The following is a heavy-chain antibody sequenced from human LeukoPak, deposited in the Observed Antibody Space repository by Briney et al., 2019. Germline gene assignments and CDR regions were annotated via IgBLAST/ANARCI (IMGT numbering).Heavy chain of an antibody. CDR1: GFTFSSYW. V-gene: IGHV3-7*01. J-gene: IGHJ4*02. CDR2: INQDGSDK. Sequence: GGSLRLSCAASGFTFSSYWMTWVRQAPGKGLEWVANINQDGSDKQYVDSVKGRFTISRDNAKHSLYLQMNSLRVEDTGVYYCASHDFLDYWGQGTLVSVSS. D-gene: IGHD2-21*02. CDR3: ASHDFLDY.